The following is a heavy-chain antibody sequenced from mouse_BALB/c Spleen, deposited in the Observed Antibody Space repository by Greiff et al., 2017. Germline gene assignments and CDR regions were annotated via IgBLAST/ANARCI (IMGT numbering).Heavy chain of an antibody. CDR1: GDSITSGY. CDR3: ARYDGYYWYFDV. V-gene: IGHV3-8*02. Sequence: EVKLQESGPSLVKPSQTLSLTCSITGDSITSGYWNWIRKFPGNKLEYMGYISYSGSTYYNPSLKSRISITRDTSKNQYYLQLNSVTTEDTATYYCARYDGYYWYFDVWGAGTTVTVSS. J-gene: IGHJ1*01. D-gene: IGHD2-3*01. CDR2: ISYSGST.